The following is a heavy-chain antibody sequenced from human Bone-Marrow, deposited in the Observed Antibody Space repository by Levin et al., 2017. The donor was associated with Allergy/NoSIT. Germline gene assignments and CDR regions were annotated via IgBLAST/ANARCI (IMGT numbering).Heavy chain of an antibody. J-gene: IGHJ5*02. D-gene: IGHD6-13*01. CDR3: ARDQYSSSWFSNNWFDP. Sequence: SCAASGFTFSDYYMSWIRQAPGKGLEWVSYISSSGSTIYYADSVKGRFTISRDNAKNSLYLQMNSLRAEDTAVYYCARDQYSSSWFSNNWFDPWGQGTLVTVSS. V-gene: IGHV3-11*01. CDR2: ISSSGSTI. CDR1: GFTFSDYY.